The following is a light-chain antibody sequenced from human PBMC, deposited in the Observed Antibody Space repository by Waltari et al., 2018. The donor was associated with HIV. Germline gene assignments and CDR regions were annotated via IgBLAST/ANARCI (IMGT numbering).Light chain of an antibody. V-gene: IGKV3-15*01. CDR3: QQYGNWYT. Sequence: DIVMTQSPVTLSVSPGVRATLSCRASQSVRSNLAWYQQKPGQAPRLLIYGASTRATGIPARFSGSGSGTEFTLTISSLQSEDFAVYYCQQYGNWYTFGQGTKLEIK. CDR2: GAS. CDR1: QSVRSN. J-gene: IGKJ2*01.